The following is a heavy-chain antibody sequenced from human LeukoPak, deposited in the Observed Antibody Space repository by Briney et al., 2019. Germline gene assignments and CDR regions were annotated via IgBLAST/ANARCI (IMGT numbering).Heavy chain of an antibody. D-gene: IGHD2-2*03. Sequence: PGGSLRLSCAASGFTFSDYYMSWIRQAPGKGLEWVSYISSSGSTIYYADSVKGRFTISRDNSKNTLYLQMNSLRAEDTAVYYCARETGYCSSTSCYSIFDYWGQGTLVTVSS. CDR1: GFTFSDYY. CDR3: ARETGYCSSTSCYSIFDY. V-gene: IGHV3-11*04. J-gene: IGHJ4*02. CDR2: ISSSGSTI.